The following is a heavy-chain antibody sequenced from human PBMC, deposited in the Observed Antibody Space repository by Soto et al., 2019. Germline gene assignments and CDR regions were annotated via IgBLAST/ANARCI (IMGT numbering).Heavy chain of an antibody. V-gene: IGHV3-66*01. CDR3: ARGFNLFTYYYDSSGYRPRPFDY. CDR2: IYSGGST. CDR1: GFTVSSNY. Sequence: PGGSLRLSCAASGFTVSSNYMSWVRQAPGKGLEWVSVIYSGGSTYYADSVKGRFTISRDNSKNTLYLQMNSLRAEDTAVYYCARGFNLFTYYYDSSGYRPRPFDYWGQGTLVTVSS. D-gene: IGHD3-22*01. J-gene: IGHJ4*02.